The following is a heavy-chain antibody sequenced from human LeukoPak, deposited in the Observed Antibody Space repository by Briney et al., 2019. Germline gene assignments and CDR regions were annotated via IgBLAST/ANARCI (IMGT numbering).Heavy chain of an antibody. CDR3: ARGGGYSGYGAFDM. J-gene: IGHJ3*02. CDR2: IYYSGST. Sequence: SETLSLTCTVSGGSISSGGYYWSWIRQHPGKGLEWIGYIYYSGSTYYNPSLKSRVTISVDTSKNQFSLKLSSVTAADTAVYYCARGGGYSGYGAFDMWGQGTMVTVSS. CDR1: GGSISSGGYY. D-gene: IGHD5-12*01. V-gene: IGHV4-31*03.